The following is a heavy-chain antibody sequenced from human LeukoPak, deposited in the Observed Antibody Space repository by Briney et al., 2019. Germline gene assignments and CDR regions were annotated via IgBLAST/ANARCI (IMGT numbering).Heavy chain of an antibody. D-gene: IGHD2-2*01. J-gene: IGHJ4*02. CDR1: GFTFNNYA. CDR2: IRQDGDKK. CDR3: GKDRGPDMAVVDHIDH. V-gene: IGHV3-33*06. Sequence: QPGSSLILSCVASGFTFNNYAMRWVRPAPGKGLEWLAIIRQDGDKKEYGDSVRGRFTVSRDNSKNTLYLQMNSLRADDTAFYYCGKDRGPDMAVVDHIDHWGQGTLVAVSS.